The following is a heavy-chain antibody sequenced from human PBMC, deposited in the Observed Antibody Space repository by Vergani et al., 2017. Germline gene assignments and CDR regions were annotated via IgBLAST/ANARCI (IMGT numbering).Heavy chain of an antibody. V-gene: IGHV4-30-4*01. CDR1: GGSISSGDYY. D-gene: IGHD3-10*01. CDR2: IYYSGST. CDR3: ARGPYVLLGQIDY. J-gene: IGHJ4*02. Sequence: QVQLQESGPGLVKPSQTLSLTCTVSGGSISSGDYYWRWIRQPPGEGLELIGYIYYSGSTDYNPSLKSRVTISVDTSKNQFSLKLSSVTAADTAVYYCARGPYVLLGQIDYGGQGTLVTVSS.